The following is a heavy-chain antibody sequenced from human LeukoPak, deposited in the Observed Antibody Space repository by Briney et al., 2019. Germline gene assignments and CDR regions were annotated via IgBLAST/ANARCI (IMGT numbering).Heavy chain of an antibody. CDR2: INPSGFST. V-gene: IGHV1-46*01. CDR1: GYTFASYY. Sequence: ASVRVSCKASGYTFASYYMHWVRQAPGQGLEWMGIINPSGFSTRYAQRFQGRVTMTRDTSTSTVYMELRSLRSEDTAVYYCARDKNGVAFSSSCFDYWGQGTLVT. J-gene: IGHJ4*02. CDR3: ARDKNGVAFSSSCFDY. D-gene: IGHD6-13*01.